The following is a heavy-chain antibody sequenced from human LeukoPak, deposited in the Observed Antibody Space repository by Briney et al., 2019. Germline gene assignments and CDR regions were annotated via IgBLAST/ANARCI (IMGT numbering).Heavy chain of an antibody. Sequence: SGTLSLTCNVSGGSIRGYYWSWIRQPPGKGVEWIGYIYSSGSTNYNPSLKSRVTMSVDTSKNQFSLKVSSVTAADTAVYYCARVFDSGSQAYFYYMDVWGKGTTVTISS. CDR3: ARVFDSGSQAYFYYMDV. V-gene: IGHV4-59*01. D-gene: IGHD3-10*01. CDR1: GGSIRGYY. J-gene: IGHJ6*03. CDR2: IYSSGST.